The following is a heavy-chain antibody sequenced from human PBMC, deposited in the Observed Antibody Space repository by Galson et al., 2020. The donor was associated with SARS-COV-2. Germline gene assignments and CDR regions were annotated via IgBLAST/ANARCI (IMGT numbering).Heavy chain of an antibody. J-gene: IGHJ6*03. D-gene: IGHD6-13*01. CDR2: ISETGAST. V-gene: IGHV3-23*01. Sequence: GEYLRLSCSPFGFTFSKYAMSWVRQSPGKGLEWVSGISETGASTYYADSVKGRFTISRDNSKSTLFLQMNSLRVEDTAVYYCAKDLDRSSWYAYYYYMDVWGKGTTVTVSS. CDR3: AKDLDRSSWYAYYYYMDV. CDR1: GFTFSKYA.